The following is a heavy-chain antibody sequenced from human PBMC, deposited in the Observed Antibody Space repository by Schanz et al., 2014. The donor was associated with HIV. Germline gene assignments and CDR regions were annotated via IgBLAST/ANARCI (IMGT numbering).Heavy chain of an antibody. J-gene: IGHJ6*02. CDR3: TRADCGADCSRFYYFGTDV. CDR1: GGTFRTSA. D-gene: IGHD2-21*02. Sequence: QVQLVQSGAEVKKPGSSVKVSCKTLGGTFRTSAVSWVRQAPGQGLEWMGGIVPIFGTTNYAQRVQGRVSITADESTSTAYMELSGLRSEDTAVYYCTRADCGADCSRFYYFGTDVWGQGTTVTVSS. CDR2: IVPIFGTT. V-gene: IGHV1-69*01.